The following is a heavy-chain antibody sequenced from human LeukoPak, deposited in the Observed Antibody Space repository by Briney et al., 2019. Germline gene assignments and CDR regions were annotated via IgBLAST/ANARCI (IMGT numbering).Heavy chain of an antibody. V-gene: IGHV3-48*04. D-gene: IGHD6-19*01. CDR2: SSSSGYTT. J-gene: IGHJ4*02. CDR3: ARELGGSGFDY. CDR1: GFTFSSYS. Sequence: PGGSLRLSCAASGFTFSSYSMNWVRQAPGKGLEWISYSSSSGYTTQYADSVKGRFTISRDNAKNSLYLQMNSLRAEDTAVYYCARELGGSGFDYWGQGTLVTVSS.